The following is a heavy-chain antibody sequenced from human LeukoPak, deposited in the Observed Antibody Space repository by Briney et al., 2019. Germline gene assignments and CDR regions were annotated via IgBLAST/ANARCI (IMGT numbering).Heavy chain of an antibody. CDR2: IYYSGST. V-gene: IGHV4-39*07. CDR1: GGSISSSSYY. CDR3: ARGRSYYYDSSGLNWFDP. Sequence: SETLSLTCTVSGGSISSSSYYWGWIRQPPGKGLEWIGSIYYSGSTYYNPSLKSRVTISVDTSKNQFSLKLSSVTAADTAVYYCARGRSYYYDSSGLNWFDPWGQGTLVTVSS. J-gene: IGHJ5*02. D-gene: IGHD3-22*01.